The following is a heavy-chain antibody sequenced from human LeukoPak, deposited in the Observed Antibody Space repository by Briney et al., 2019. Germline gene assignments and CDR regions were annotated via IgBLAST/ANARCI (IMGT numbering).Heavy chain of an antibody. V-gene: IGHV4-39*01. Sequence: SETLSLTCTASGGSISSSSYYWGWIRQPPGKGLEWIGSIYYSGSTYYNPSLKSRVTISVDTSKNQFSLKLSSVTAADTAVYYCARTINSSSWYAFDYWGQGTLVTVSS. CDR2: IYYSGST. CDR3: ARTINSSSWYAFDY. CDR1: GGSISSSSYY. D-gene: IGHD6-13*01. J-gene: IGHJ4*02.